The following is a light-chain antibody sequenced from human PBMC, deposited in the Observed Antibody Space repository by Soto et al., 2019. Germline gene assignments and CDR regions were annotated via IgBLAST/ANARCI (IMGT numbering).Light chain of an antibody. CDR1: SSDVGSYNL. V-gene: IGLV2-23*01. Sequence: QSALTQPASVSGSPGQSITISCTGTSSDVGSYNLVSWYQQHPGKVPQLMIYEGSKRPSGVSNRFSGSKSGNTASLTISGLQAEDEADYYCCSCARGSTYVFGTGTKLTVL. J-gene: IGLJ1*01. CDR2: EGS. CDR3: CSCARGSTYV.